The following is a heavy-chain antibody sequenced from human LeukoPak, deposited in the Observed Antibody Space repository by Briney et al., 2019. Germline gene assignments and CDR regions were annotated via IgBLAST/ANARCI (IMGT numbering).Heavy chain of an antibody. CDR1: GYSFTYYG. Sequence: ASVKVSCKASGYSFTYYGISWVRQAPGQRLEWMGWISGYNTNPHYAQKFQDRVTTTTETSTSTAYMEFKSLRSDDTAVYYCARSLGAYCSSTSCPDYYFDYWGQGTLVTVSS. D-gene: IGHD2-2*01. V-gene: IGHV1-18*01. J-gene: IGHJ4*02. CDR2: ISGYNTNP. CDR3: ARSLGAYCSSTSCPDYYFDY.